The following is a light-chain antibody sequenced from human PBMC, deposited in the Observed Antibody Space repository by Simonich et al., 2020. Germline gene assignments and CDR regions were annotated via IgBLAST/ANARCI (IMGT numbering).Light chain of an antibody. V-gene: IGKV4-1*01. J-gene: IGKJ2*01. Sequence: IVMTQSPDSLAVSLGERATINCKSSQSVLYSSNNKTYLAWYQQKPGQHPKLLIYWASTRESGVPDRFSGSGSGTDFTLTISSLQAEDVAVYYCQQYYSTPNTFGQGTKLEIK. CDR1: QSVLYSSNNKTY. CDR3: QQYYSTPNT. CDR2: WAS.